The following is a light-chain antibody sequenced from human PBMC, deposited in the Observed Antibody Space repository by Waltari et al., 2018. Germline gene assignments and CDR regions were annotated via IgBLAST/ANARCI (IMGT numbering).Light chain of an antibody. V-gene: IGLV2-14*03. CDR2: EVS. CDR1: SSDVGGYAY. Sequence: QSALTQPASVSGSPGQSITLSCTGTSSDVGGYAYVPWYQQHPGKAPRLMIFEVSDRPSGVSNRFSGSKSDNTASLTISGLQAEDEADYYCSSYTTRSGLVFGTGTKVTVL. CDR3: SSYTTRSGLV. J-gene: IGLJ1*01.